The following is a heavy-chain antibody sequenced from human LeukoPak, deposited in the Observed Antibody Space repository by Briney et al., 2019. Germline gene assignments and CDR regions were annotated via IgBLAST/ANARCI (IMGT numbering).Heavy chain of an antibody. J-gene: IGHJ4*02. CDR3: AKMGLRFLEWFDY. CDR1: GFTFSSYG. CDR2: IRYDGSNK. Sequence: GGSLRLSCAASGFTFSSYGMHWVRQAPGKGLEWVAFIRYDGSNKYYADSVKGRFTISRDNSKNTLYLQMNSLRAEDTAVYYCAKMGLRFLEWFDYWGQGTLVTVSS. D-gene: IGHD3-3*01. V-gene: IGHV3-30*02.